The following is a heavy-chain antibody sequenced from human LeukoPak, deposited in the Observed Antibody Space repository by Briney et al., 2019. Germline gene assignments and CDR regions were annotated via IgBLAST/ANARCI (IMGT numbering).Heavy chain of an antibody. Sequence: ASVKVSCKASGGTFSSYVITWVRQTPGQGLEWMGGIIPIFGTANYAQKFQGRVTITADESTSTAYMELSSLRSEDTAVYYCARDRRWGIAAAGIWGQGTLVTVSS. CDR2: IIPIFGTA. V-gene: IGHV1-69*01. J-gene: IGHJ4*02. D-gene: IGHD6-13*01. CDR1: GGTFSSYV. CDR3: ARDRRWGIAAAGI.